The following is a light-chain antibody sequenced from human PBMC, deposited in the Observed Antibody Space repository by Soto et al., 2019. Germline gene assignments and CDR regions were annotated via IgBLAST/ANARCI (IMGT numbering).Light chain of an antibody. J-gene: IGKJ2*01. CDR2: GAS. Sequence: EVVLTQSPGILSLSPGERATLSCRASQSVSNSYLAWYQQKPGQAPRLLIYGASSRATGIPDRFSGSGSGTDFTLTISRLEPEDLAVYYCQQYGSSPRTFGQGTKLEI. CDR3: QQYGSSPRT. V-gene: IGKV3-20*01. CDR1: QSVSNSY.